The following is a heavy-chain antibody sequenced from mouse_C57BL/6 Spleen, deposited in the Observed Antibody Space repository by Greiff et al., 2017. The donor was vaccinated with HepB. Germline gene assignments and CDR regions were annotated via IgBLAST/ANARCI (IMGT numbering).Heavy chain of an antibody. CDR3: TPFRYGNYDY. D-gene: IGHD2-1*01. CDR2: IDPENGDT. V-gene: IGHV14-4*01. Sequence: EVQLQQSGAELVRPGASVKLSCTASGFNIKDDYMHWVKQRPEQGLEWIGWIDPENGDTEYASKFQGKATITADTSSNTAYLHLSSLTSEDTAVYYCTPFRYGNYDYWGQGTTLTVSS. J-gene: IGHJ2*01. CDR1: GFNIKDDY.